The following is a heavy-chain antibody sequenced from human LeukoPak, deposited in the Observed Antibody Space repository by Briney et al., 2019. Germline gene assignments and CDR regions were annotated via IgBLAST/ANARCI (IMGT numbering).Heavy chain of an antibody. CDR1: GFTFSSYS. V-gene: IGHV3-7*01. D-gene: IGHD3-10*01. CDR3: ARSTMIRGLS. J-gene: IGHJ4*02. CDR2: IRQDVNLQ. Sequence: GGSLRLSCAASGFTFSSYSMNWVRQAPGKGLEWVAIIRQDVNLQSYVDSVRGRFTISRDNANNSLYLHMNSLRADDTAVYYCARSTMIRGLSWGQGTLVVVPS.